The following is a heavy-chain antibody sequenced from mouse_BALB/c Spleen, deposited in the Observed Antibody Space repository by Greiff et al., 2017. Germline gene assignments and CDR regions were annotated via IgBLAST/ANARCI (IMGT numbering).Heavy chain of an antibody. Sequence: EVMLVESGGGLVKPGGSLKLSCAASGFTFSSYAMSWVRQTPEKRLEWVATISSGGSYTYYPDSVKGRFTISRDNAKNTLYLQMSSLRSEDTAMYYCARQGTVVDYAMDYWGQGTSVTVSS. D-gene: IGHD1-1*01. CDR1: GFTFSSYA. J-gene: IGHJ4*01. V-gene: IGHV5-9-3*01. CDR2: ISSGGSYT. CDR3: ARQGTVVDYAMDY.